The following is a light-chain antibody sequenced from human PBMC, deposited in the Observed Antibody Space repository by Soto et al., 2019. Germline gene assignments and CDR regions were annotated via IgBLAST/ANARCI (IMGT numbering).Light chain of an antibody. J-gene: IGLJ1*01. CDR1: SSDVGAYNF. Sequence: QSALTQPAYVSGSPGQSITISCTGTSSDVGAYNFVSWHQQHPGKAPKLIIYNVYDRPSGISYRFSGSKSGNTASLTISGLQGEDEADYYCSSYTISRTYVFGTGTKLTVL. CDR3: SSYTISRTYV. V-gene: IGLV2-14*03. CDR2: NVY.